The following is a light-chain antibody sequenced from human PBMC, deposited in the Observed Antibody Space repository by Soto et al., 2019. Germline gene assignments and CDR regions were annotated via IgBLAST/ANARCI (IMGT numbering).Light chain of an antibody. J-gene: IGKJ1*01. CDR3: QHYGYPQWT. CDR2: DAS. V-gene: IGKV1-5*01. CDR1: QSISSW. Sequence: DIQMTQSPSTLSASVGDRVTITCRASQSISSWLAWYQQKPGKAPKLLIYDASSLESGVPSRFSGSGSGTEFALTISRLEPEDFAVYICQHYGYPQWTFGPGTKVDIK.